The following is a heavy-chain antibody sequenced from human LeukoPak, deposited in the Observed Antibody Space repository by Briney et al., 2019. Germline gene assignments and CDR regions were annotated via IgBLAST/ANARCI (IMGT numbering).Heavy chain of an antibody. Sequence: VASVKVSCKASGGTFSSYAISWVQQAPGQGLEWMGRIIPIFGIANYAQKFQGRVTITADKSTSTAYMELSSLRSEDTAVYYCARVSSSWVNGRDWFDPWGQGTLVTVSS. V-gene: IGHV1-69*10. J-gene: IGHJ5*02. CDR1: GGTFSSYA. CDR3: ARVSSSWVNGRDWFDP. CDR2: IIPIFGIA. D-gene: IGHD6-13*01.